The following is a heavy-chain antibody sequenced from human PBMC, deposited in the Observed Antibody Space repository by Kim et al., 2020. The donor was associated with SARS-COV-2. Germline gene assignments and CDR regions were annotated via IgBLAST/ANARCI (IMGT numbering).Heavy chain of an antibody. Sequence: VKGRFTISRDNSKNTLYLQMNSLRAEDTAVYYCAKDPPWIQLWFLGYFDYWGQGTLVTVSS. V-gene: IGHV3-23*01. D-gene: IGHD5-18*01. J-gene: IGHJ4*02. CDR3: AKDPPWIQLWFLGYFDY.